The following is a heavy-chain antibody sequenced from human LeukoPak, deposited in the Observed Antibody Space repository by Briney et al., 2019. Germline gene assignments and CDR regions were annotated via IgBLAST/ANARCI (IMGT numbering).Heavy chain of an antibody. D-gene: IGHD5-12*01. CDR3: AGIVATSF. J-gene: IGHJ4*02. CDR2: INSDGSST. Sequence: GGSLRLSCAASGFTFSSYWMHWVRQAPGKGLEWVSRINSDGSSTSYADSVKGRFTISRDNAKNTLYLQMNSLRAEDTAVYYCAGIVATSFWGQGTLVTVSS. CDR1: GFTFSSYW. V-gene: IGHV3-74*01.